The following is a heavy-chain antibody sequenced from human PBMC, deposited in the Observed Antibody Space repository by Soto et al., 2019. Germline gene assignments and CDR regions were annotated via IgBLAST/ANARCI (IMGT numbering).Heavy chain of an antibody. CDR2: ISYDGSSK. CDR3: ARPSGIGEVGASLEY. CDR1: GFSFITYG. Sequence: GGSLRLSCAASGFSFITYGMHWVRQAPGKGLEWVAVISYDGSSKYYADSVKGRFTISRDNSKNTLYVQMNSLRAEDTGVYYCARPSGIGEVGASLEYWGQGTTVTV. V-gene: IGHV3-30*03. J-gene: IGHJ6*02. D-gene: IGHD1-26*01.